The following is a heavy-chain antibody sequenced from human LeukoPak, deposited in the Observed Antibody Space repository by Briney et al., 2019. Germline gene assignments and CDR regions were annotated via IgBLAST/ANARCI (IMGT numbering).Heavy chain of an antibody. CDR3: ARGASGVVISLYFDY. Sequence: ASVKVSCKASAGTFTSYAISWVRQAPGQGLEWIEGIIPIFGTANYAQKFQGRVTITTDESTSTAYVELSSLRSEDTALYYCARGASGVVISLYFDYWGQATLVTVSS. V-gene: IGHV1-69*05. D-gene: IGHD3-3*01. CDR2: IIPIFGTA. J-gene: IGHJ4*02. CDR1: AGTFTSYA.